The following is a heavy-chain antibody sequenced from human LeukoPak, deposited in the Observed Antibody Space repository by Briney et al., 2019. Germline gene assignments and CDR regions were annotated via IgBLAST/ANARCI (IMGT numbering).Heavy chain of an antibody. CDR3: AKGLKGYYDSSPNDY. CDR1: GFTVSSNY. V-gene: IGHV3-53*01. J-gene: IGHJ4*02. Sequence: GGSLRLSYAVSGFTVSSNYMSWVRQAPGKGLEWVSLLYTTGSTYYADSVKGRFTISRDNSKNTLYLQMNSLRAEDTAVYYCAKGLKGYYDSSPNDYWGQGTLVTVSS. CDR2: LYTTGST. D-gene: IGHD3-22*01.